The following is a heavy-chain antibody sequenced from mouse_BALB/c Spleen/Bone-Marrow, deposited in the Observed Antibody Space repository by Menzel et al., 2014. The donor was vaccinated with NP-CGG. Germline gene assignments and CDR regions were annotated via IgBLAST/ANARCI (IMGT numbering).Heavy chain of an antibody. CDR2: INPYNGGT. Sequence: VQLKESGPEVVKPGASMKMSCKASGYSFTGYTMNWVKQSHGKNLEWIGLINPYNGGTHYNQKFKGKATSTVDKSSSTAYMELLSLTSEDSAVYYCAREGDYDYAWFAYWGQGTLITVSA. CDR1: GYSFTGYT. J-gene: IGHJ3*01. CDR3: AREGDYDYAWFAY. D-gene: IGHD2-4*01. V-gene: IGHV1-18*01.